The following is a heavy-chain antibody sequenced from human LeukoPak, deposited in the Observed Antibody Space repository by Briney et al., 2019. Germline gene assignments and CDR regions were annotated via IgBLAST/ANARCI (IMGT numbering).Heavy chain of an antibody. V-gene: IGHV3-23*01. J-gene: IGHJ4*02. D-gene: IGHD3-16*01. CDR2: ISGSGGST. CDR3: ANPPEGIMITFGGVIPY. Sequence: GGSLRLSCAASGFTFSSYAMSWVRQAPGKGLEWVSAISGSGGSTYYADSVKGRFTISRDNSKNTLYLQTNSLRAEDTAVYYCANPPEGIMITFGGVIPYWGQGTLVTVSS. CDR1: GFTFSSYA.